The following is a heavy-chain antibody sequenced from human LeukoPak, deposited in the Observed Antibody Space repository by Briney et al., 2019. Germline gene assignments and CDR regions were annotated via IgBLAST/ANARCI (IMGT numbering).Heavy chain of an antibody. J-gene: IGHJ4*02. D-gene: IGHD1-26*01. V-gene: IGHV3-53*01. CDR1: GFTVSSNY. CDR2: IHSGGTT. Sequence: GGSLRLSCAASGFTVSSNYMSWVRQAPGKGLEWVSVIHSGGTTFYADSVKGRFTISRDNSKNTLYLQMNSLRVEDTAVYYCARIVGVGEIDYWGQGTLVTVSS. CDR3: ARIVGVGEIDY.